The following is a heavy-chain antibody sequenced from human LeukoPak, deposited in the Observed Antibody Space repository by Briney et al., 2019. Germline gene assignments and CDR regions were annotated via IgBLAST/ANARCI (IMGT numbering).Heavy chain of an antibody. CDR1: GGTFISYA. D-gene: IGHD6-13*01. V-gene: IGHV1-69*05. Sequence: SVRVSCKASGGTFISYAISWVRQAPGQGLEWMGRIIPIFGTANYAQKFQGRVTIATDESTSTAYMELSSLRSEDTAVYYCARDLEVPEYSSSWLPFDYWGQGTLVTVSS. J-gene: IGHJ4*02. CDR2: IIPIFGTA. CDR3: ARDLEVPEYSSSWLPFDY.